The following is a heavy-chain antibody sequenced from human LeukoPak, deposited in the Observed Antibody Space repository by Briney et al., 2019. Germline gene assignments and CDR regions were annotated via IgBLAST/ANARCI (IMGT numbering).Heavy chain of an antibody. Sequence: ASVKVSCKASGGTFSSYAISWVRQAPGQGLEWMGRIIPILGIANYAQKFQGRVTITADKSTSTAYMELSRLRSDDTAVYYCARGRNQLELRRGFDYWGQGTLVTVSS. CDR2: IIPILGIA. CDR3: ARGRNQLELRRGFDY. V-gene: IGHV1-69*04. CDR1: GGTFSSYA. J-gene: IGHJ4*02. D-gene: IGHD1-7*01.